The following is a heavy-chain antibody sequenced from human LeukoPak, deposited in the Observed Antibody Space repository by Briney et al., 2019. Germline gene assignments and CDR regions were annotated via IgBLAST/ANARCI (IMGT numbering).Heavy chain of an antibody. D-gene: IGHD2-15*01. Sequence: PGGSLRLSCAASGFTFDDYAMHWVRQAPGKGLEWVSGISWNSGSIGYADSVKGRFTISRDNSKNTLYLQMNSLRAEDTAVYYCAKVGRAAHDAFGIWGQGTMVTVSS. V-gene: IGHV3-9*01. CDR2: ISWNSGSI. J-gene: IGHJ3*02. CDR3: AKVGRAAHDAFGI. CDR1: GFTFDDYA.